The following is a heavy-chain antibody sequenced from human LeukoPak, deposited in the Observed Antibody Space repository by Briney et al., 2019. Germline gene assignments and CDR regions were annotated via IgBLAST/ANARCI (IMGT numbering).Heavy chain of an antibody. J-gene: IGHJ6*03. CDR2: IHYSGST. V-gene: IGHV4-39*01. Sequence: PSETLSLTCTVSGGSISSSSYNWGWIRQPPGKGLEWIGNIHYSGSTYYNPSLESRVTISVDTSKNQFSLKLNSVTVADTAVYYCARRGSSGHYMDVWGKGITVTVSS. CDR1: GGSISSSSYN. CDR3: ARRGSSGHYMDV. D-gene: IGHD6-19*01.